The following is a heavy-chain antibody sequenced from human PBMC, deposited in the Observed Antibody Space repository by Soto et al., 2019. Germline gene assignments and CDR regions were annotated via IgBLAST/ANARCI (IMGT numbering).Heavy chain of an antibody. Sequence: GGSLRLSCAASGFTFSDYYMSWIRQAPGKGLEWVSYISSSGSTIYYADSVKGRFTISRDNAKNSLYLQMNSLRAEDTAVYYCARDQHYDILTGYICWGQGTLVTVSS. J-gene: IGHJ4*02. CDR1: GFTFSDYY. CDR2: ISSSGSTI. CDR3: ARDQHYDILTGYIC. D-gene: IGHD3-9*01. V-gene: IGHV3-11*01.